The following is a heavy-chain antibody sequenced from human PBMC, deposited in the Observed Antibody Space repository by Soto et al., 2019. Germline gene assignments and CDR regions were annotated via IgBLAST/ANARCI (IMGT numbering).Heavy chain of an antibody. V-gene: IGHV1-69*06. CDR3: ARDPVASSGYYSDY. CDR1: GGTFSSYA. Sequence: ASVKVSCKASGGTFSSYAISWVRQAPGQGLEWMGGIIPIFGTANYAQKFQGRVTITADKSTSTAYMELSSLRSEDTAVYYCARDPVASSGYYSDYWGQGTLVTVSS. J-gene: IGHJ4*02. D-gene: IGHD3-22*01. CDR2: IIPIFGTA.